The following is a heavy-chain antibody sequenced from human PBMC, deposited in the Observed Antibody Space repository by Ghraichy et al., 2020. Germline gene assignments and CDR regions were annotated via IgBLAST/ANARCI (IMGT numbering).Heavy chain of an antibody. CDR2: IKQDGSEK. J-gene: IGHJ4*02. CDR3: ARDPVDYYDSSGAYDY. Sequence: GGSLRLSCAASGFTFSSYWMSWVRQAPGKGLEWVANIKQDGSEKYYVDSVKGQFTISRDNAKNSLYLQMNSLRAEDTAVYYCARDPVDYYDSSGAYDYWGQGTLVTVSS. D-gene: IGHD3-22*01. V-gene: IGHV3-7*01. CDR1: GFTFSSYW.